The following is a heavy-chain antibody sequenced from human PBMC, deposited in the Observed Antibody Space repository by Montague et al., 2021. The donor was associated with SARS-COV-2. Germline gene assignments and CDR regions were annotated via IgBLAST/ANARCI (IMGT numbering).Heavy chain of an antibody. Sequence: SLSLTCTVSGASLSTGIYYWSWIRQPAGKGLEWIGRIRTTGHTDYNSSLESRVFMSVDTSTNQFSLSLTSVTAADTAVYFCARFGRGTLEFDPWGQGTLVTVSS. CDR3: ARFGRGTLEFDP. D-gene: IGHD3-10*01. CDR2: IRTTGHT. J-gene: IGHJ5*02. V-gene: IGHV4-61*02. CDR1: GASLSTGIYY.